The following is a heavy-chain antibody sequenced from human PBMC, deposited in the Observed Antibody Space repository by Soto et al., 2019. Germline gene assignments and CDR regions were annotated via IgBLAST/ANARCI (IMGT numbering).Heavy chain of an antibody. CDR2: ISYHGNDK. J-gene: IGHJ4*02. V-gene: IGHV3-30*18. Sequence: QVQLVESGGGVVQPGRSLRLSCAASGFTFSSYGMHWVRQAPGKGLEWVAVISYHGNDKYYAESVKGRFTISRDNFKNMLYLQMDSLRVEDTAVYYCAKDHLLTTVTTVGDWGQGTLVTVSS. CDR3: AKDHLLTTVTTVGD. CDR1: GFTFSSYG. D-gene: IGHD4-17*01.